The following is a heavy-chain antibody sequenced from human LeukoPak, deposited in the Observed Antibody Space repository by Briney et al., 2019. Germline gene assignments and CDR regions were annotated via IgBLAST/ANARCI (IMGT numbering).Heavy chain of an antibody. CDR1: GYTFTAYY. V-gene: IGHV1-2*02. CDR3: ARNLMQFDV. CDR2: INPKSGGT. J-gene: IGHJ6*02. Sequence: ASGKVSCKASGYTFTAYYMHWVRQAPGQGLEWMGWINPKSGGTKYAQKFQGRVTMTRDTSISTTYMELTSLRSEDPAVYYCARNLMQFDVWGQGTAVTVSS. D-gene: IGHD5-24*01.